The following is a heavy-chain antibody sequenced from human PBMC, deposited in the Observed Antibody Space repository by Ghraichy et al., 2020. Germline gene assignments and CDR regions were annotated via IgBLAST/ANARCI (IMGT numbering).Heavy chain of an antibody. V-gene: IGHV2-5*02. J-gene: IGHJ4*02. CDR1: GFSLSTSGVG. CDR3: AHSPGYSYGFPEFYFDY. Sequence: SGPTLVKPTQTLTLTCTFSGFSLSTSGVGVGWIRQPPGKALEWLALIYWDDDKRYSPSLKSRLTITKDTSKNQVVLTMTNMDPVDTATYYCAHSPGYSYGFPEFYFDYWGQGTLVTVSS. CDR2: IYWDDDK. D-gene: IGHD5-18*01.